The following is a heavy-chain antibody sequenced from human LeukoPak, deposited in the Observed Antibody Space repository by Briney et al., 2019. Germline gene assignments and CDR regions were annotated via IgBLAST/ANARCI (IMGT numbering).Heavy chain of an antibody. Sequence: GASVKVSCKASGYTLTAYYMHWVRQAPGQGLEWMGRINPNSGGTNYAQKFQGRVTMTRDTSISTAYMELSRLRSDDTAVYYCARVPDYGAEGDYFDYWGQGTLVTVSS. CDR3: ARVPDYGAEGDYFDY. D-gene: IGHD4-17*01. CDR1: GYTLTAYY. CDR2: INPNSGGT. V-gene: IGHV1-2*06. J-gene: IGHJ4*02.